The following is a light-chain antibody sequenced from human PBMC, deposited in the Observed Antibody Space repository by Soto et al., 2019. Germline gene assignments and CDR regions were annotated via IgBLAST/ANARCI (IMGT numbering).Light chain of an antibody. CDR1: ASDVGGYIL. CDR2: EVS. J-gene: IGLJ2*01. V-gene: IGLV2-23*02. Sequence: QSALTQPASVSGSPGQSITISCSGIASDVGGYILVSWYQHHPDKSPKLILYEVSERPSGVSNRFSGSKSGDTASLKISWLQAEDEADYYSCSHGSSAVIFGGGTKLTVL. CDR3: CSHGSSAVI.